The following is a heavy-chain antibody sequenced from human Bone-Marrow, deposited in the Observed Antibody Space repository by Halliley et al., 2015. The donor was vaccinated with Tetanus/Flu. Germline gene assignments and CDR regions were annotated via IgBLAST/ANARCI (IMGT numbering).Heavy chain of an antibody. CDR2: IIPYGNI. J-gene: IGHJ6*02. CDR3: ARGHRVSNGWGIYYNYGMAA. D-gene: IGHD6-19*01. CDR1: GGSFGDSGYY. V-gene: IGHV4-34*01. Sequence: TLSLTCAVYGGSFGDSGYYWNWCRQPPGRGLEWIGEIIPYGNINYNQSLQSRVTISVDTSKNQFSLKLSSVSAADTAVYYCARGHRVSNGWGIYYNYGMAALGQGSAVSVSS.